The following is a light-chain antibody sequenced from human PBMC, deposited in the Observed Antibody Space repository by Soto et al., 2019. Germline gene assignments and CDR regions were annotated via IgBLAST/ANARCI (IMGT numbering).Light chain of an antibody. V-gene: IGKV3-15*01. CDR3: QQYNNWPPYT. Sequence: EIVMTQSPATLSVSPGERATLSCRASQSVSSNLAWYQQKPGQAPRLLIYCASTRATGIPARFSGSGSGTEFTLTISSLQSEDFAVYYCQQYNNWPPYTFCQGTKLEIK. J-gene: IGKJ2*01. CDR1: QSVSSN. CDR2: CAS.